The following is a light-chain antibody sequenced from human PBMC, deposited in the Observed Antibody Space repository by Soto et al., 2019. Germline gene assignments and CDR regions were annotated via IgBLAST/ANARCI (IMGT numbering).Light chain of an antibody. CDR1: SSDVGSYNY. Sequence: QSALTQLPSASGSPGQSVTISCTGTSSDVGSYNYVSWYQQHPGKAPKLMIYEVSKRPSGVPDRFSGSKSGNTASLTVSGLQAEDEADYYCSSYAGSNNFVFGGGTKLTVL. V-gene: IGLV2-8*01. CDR2: EVS. J-gene: IGLJ2*01. CDR3: SSYAGSNNFV.